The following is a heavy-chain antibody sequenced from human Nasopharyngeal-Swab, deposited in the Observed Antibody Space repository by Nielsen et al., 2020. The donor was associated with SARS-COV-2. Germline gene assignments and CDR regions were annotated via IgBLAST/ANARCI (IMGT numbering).Heavy chain of an antibody. Sequence: ESLKISCAASGFTFDDYTMHWVRQAPGKGLEWVSLISWDGGSTYYADSVKGRFTISRDNSNNSLYLQMNSLRTEDTALYYCAKAVYSSSAPYYYYGMDVWGQGTTVTVSS. CDR3: AKAVYSSSAPYYYYGMDV. V-gene: IGHV3-43*01. CDR1: GFTFDDYT. D-gene: IGHD6-6*01. J-gene: IGHJ6*02. CDR2: ISWDGGST.